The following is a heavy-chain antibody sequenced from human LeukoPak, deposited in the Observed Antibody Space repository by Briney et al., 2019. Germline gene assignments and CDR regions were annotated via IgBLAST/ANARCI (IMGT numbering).Heavy chain of an antibody. CDR3: SCENTAVHGGDN. D-gene: IGHD5-18*01. CDR1: GFTFSNYW. Sequence: GGSLRLSCVGSGFTFSNYWMSWVRQAPGKGLEWVANIKQDGSEKYYVDSVKGRFTVSRDNAKTSVYLQMNSLRVEDTAVYYCSCENTAVHGGDNWGQGTLVTVSS. V-gene: IGHV3-7*01. CDR2: IKQDGSEK. J-gene: IGHJ4*02.